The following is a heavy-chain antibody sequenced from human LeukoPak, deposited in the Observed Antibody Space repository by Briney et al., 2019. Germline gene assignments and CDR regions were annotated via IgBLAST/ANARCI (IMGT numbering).Heavy chain of an antibody. CDR2: TYYRSKWYN. CDR3: AAGTALRGFYYFDY. J-gene: IGHJ4*02. CDR1: LDSVSRNSAT. V-gene: IGHV6-1*01. Sequence: SQTLSLTCAISLDSVSRNSATWKWLRQSPSRALEWLGRTYYRSKWYNDSAVSVKSRTTINPDTSKKQVSLQLNSVTPEDTAVYYCAAGTALRGFYYFDYWGQGTLVTVSS. D-gene: IGHD6-19*01.